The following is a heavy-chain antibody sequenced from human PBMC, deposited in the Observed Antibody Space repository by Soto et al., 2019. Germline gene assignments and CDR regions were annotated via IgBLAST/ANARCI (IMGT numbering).Heavy chain of an antibody. CDR2: ISGSGGNA. V-gene: IGHV3-23*01. D-gene: IGHD1-26*01. J-gene: IGHJ6*02. CDR3: AKDGASGSYPPSYYFGMDV. CDR1: GFTISSYA. Sequence: EVQLLESEGGLVQPGGSLRLSCAASGFTISSYAMSWVRQAPGKGLEWVSSISGSGGNAYYADSVKGRFSISRDNSKNTLRLQMNSLRADDTAVYYCAKDGASGSYPPSYYFGMDVWGQGTTVTVSS.